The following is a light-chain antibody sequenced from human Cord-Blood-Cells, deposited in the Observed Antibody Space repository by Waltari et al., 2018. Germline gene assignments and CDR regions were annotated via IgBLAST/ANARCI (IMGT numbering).Light chain of an antibody. CDR3: QQYDNLPYS. V-gene: IGKV1-33*01. CDR1: QDISNY. Sequence: DIQMTQSPSSLSASVGDRVPITCQASQDISNYLNWYQQKPGKAPKLLIYDASNLETGVPSRFSGSGSGTDFTFTISSLQPEDIATYYCQQYDNLPYSFGQGTKVEIK. J-gene: IGKJ2*03. CDR2: DAS.